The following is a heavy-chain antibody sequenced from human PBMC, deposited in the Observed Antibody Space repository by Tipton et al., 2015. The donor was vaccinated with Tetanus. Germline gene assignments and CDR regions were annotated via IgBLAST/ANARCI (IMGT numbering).Heavy chain of an antibody. CDR1: GGSVSNGGYS. Sequence: TLSLTCTVSGGSVSNGGYSWSWIRQSPGKGLEWLAYISGSGSSNSNYFLKSRIAVSRDTSKNHFSLNLASVTAADTAVYFCARANFDSSKKGPFDSWGQGIPVIVSA. V-gene: IGHV4-61*03. CDR3: ARANFDSSKKGPFDS. CDR2: ISGSGSS. D-gene: IGHD3-3*01. J-gene: IGHJ4*02.